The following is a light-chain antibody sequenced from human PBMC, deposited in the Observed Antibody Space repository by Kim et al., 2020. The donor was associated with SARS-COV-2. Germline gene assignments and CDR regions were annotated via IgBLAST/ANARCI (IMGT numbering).Light chain of an antibody. Sequence: QRVTISFSGSSSNIGNNYVYWYQQFPETAPQLLIYSNDQRPSGVPDRFSGSKSGTSASLVISGLRSEDEADYYCTTWDDSLSGHVVFGGGTQLTVL. V-gene: IGLV1-47*02. J-gene: IGLJ2*01. CDR2: SND. CDR3: TTWDDSLSGHVV. CDR1: SSNIGNNY.